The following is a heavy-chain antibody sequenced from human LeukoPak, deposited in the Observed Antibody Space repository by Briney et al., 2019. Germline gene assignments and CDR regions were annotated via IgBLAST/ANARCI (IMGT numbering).Heavy chain of an antibody. Sequence: ASVRVSCKASGYIFTDYFVHWIRQAPGQGLEWMGLINPNSGGTNFAQKFQGRVTMTRDTSITTAYMELSSLSSDDTAVYYCARGWQINSSGGFVDPWGQGTLVTVPS. CDR2: INPNSGGT. V-gene: IGHV1-2*02. J-gene: IGHJ5*02. D-gene: IGHD6-6*01. CDR1: GYIFTDYF. CDR3: ARGWQINSSGGFVDP.